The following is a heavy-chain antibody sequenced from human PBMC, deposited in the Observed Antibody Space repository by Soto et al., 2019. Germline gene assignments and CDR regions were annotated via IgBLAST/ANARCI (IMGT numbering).Heavy chain of an antibody. CDR1: GGSISSGGYY. D-gene: IGHD2-2*01. J-gene: IGHJ6*02. Sequence: QVQLQESGPGLVKPSQTLSLTCTVSGGSISSGGYYWSWIRQHPGKGLEWIGYIYYSGSTYYNPSLKSRVTMSVDTSKNQFSLKLSSVTAADTAVYYCARGGYQLLYYYGMDVWGQGTTVTVSS. CDR3: ARGGYQLLYYYGMDV. CDR2: IYYSGST. V-gene: IGHV4-31*03.